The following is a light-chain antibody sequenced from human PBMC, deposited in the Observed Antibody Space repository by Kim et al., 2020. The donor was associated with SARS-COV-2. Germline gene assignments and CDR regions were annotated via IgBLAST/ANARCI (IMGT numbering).Light chain of an antibody. V-gene: IGLV4-69*01. CDR3: QTWGTGFWV. CDR2: LNSDGSH. CDR1: SGHSSYA. J-gene: IGLJ3*02. Sequence: ASVKLTCTLSSGHSSYAIAWHQQQPEKGPRYLMKLNSDGSHSKGDGIPDRVSGSSSGAERYLTISSLQSEDEADYYCQTWGTGFWVFGGGTKLTVL.